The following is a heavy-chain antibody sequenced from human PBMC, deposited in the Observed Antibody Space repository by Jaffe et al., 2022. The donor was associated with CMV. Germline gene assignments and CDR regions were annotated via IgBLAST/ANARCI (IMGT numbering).Heavy chain of an antibody. Sequence: QVQLVQSGAEVKKPGASVKVSCKASGYTFTSYGISWVRQAPGQGLEWMGWISAYNGNTNYAQKLQGRVTMTTDTSTSTAYMELRSLRSDDTAVYYCARDAASPSYYYDSIGEGAFDIWGQGTMVTVSS. J-gene: IGHJ3*02. CDR3: ARDAASPSYYYDSIGEGAFDI. D-gene: IGHD3-22*01. CDR2: ISAYNGNT. V-gene: IGHV1-18*04. CDR1: GYTFTSYG.